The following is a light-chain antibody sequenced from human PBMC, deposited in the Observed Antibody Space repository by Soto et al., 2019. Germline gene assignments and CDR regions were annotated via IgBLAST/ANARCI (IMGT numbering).Light chain of an antibody. V-gene: IGLV3-21*04. J-gene: IGLJ2*01. CDR2: YEI. CDR1: NIGSKS. Sequence: SYELTQPPSVSVAPGKTARITCGGNNIGSKSVHWYQQKSGQAPVLVNYYEIDRPSGIPERFSGSNYGNTATLTISSVEAGDEADYYCHVWDSDRDHPVFGGGTKLTVL. CDR3: HVWDSDRDHPV.